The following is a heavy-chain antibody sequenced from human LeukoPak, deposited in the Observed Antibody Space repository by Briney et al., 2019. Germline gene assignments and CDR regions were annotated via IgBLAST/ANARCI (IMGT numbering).Heavy chain of an antibody. Sequence: SETLSLTCAVYGGSFSGYYWSWIRQPPGKGLEWIGEINHSGSTNYNTSLKSRVTISVDTSKNQFSLRLSSVTAADTAVYYCARGGIVLMVYARRNWFDPWGQGTLVTVSS. D-gene: IGHD2-8*01. J-gene: IGHJ5*02. CDR3: ARGGIVLMVYARRNWFDP. V-gene: IGHV4-34*01. CDR2: INHSGST. CDR1: GGSFSGYY.